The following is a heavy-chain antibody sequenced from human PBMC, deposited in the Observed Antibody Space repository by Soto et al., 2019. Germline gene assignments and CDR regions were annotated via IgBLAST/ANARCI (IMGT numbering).Heavy chain of an antibody. V-gene: IGHV3-23*04. D-gene: IGHD3-10*01. CDR2: IGTGGGT. Sequence: EVQLVQSGGGLVHPGGSLRLSCAGSGFTFSSYAMHWVSQAPGKGLEWVSAIGTGGGTYYADSVKGRFTISRDNAKNTMHMQMNSLRAEHTALYYCAQAAGFGGYWYFDLWGSSNLVTVSS. J-gene: IGHJ2*01. CDR3: AQAAGFGGYWYFDL. CDR1: GFTFSSYA.